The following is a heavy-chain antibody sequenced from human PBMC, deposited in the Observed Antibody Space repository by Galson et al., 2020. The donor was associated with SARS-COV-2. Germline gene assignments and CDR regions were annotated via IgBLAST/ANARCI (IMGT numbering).Heavy chain of an antibody. CDR3: AKVSSWIHQRDY. D-gene: IGHD5-18*01. V-gene: IGHV3-33*06. CDR1: GFTFSSYG. J-gene: IGHJ4*02. CDR2: IWYDGSNK. Sequence: QLGESMKISCAASGFTFSSYGMHWVRQAPGKGLEWVAVIWYDGSNKYYADSVKGRFTISRDNSKNTLYLQINSLRAEDTAVYYCAKVSSWIHQRDYWGQGTLVTVSS.